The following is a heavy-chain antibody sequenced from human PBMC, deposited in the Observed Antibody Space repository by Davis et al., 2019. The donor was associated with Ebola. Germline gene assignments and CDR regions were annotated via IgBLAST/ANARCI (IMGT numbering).Heavy chain of an antibody. CDR3: VKVEFWGNVVVPAAIYYYYYGMDV. V-gene: IGHV3-64D*08. D-gene: IGHD2-2*02. CDR1: GFTFSSYA. CDR2: ISSNGGST. Sequence: GESLKISCAASGFTFSSYAMHWVRQAPGKGLEYVSAISSNGGSTYYADSVKGRFTISRDNSKNTLYLQMSSLRAEDTAVYYCVKVEFWGNVVVPAAIYYYYYGMDVWGQGTTVTVSS. J-gene: IGHJ6*02.